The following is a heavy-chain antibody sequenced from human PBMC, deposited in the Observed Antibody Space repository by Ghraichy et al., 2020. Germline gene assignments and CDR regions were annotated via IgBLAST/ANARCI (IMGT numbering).Heavy chain of an antibody. CDR1: GFTFSNYA. CDR3: AKVIFRSAGYFDY. CDR2: ISVSGGST. D-gene: IGHD6-6*01. J-gene: IGHJ4*02. V-gene: IGHV3-23*01. Sequence: GGSLRLSCAASGFTFSNYAMSWVRQAPGKGLEWVSVISVSGGSTYYADSVKGLFTISRDNSKNTLYLQMNSLRAEDTALYYCAKVIFRSAGYFDYWGQGTLVTVSS.